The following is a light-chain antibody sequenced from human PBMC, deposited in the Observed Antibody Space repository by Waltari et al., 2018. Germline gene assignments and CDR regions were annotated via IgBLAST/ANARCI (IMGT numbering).Light chain of an antibody. CDR1: SLQKHN. CDR3: QSAANSVTFDVV. J-gene: IGLJ2*01. V-gene: IGLV3-25*03. Sequence: SNELTQPPSLSVSPGQTARITCSVDSLQKHNAYWFQQKPGQAPLMLIYKDNGRPSGIPERFSASSSGTTVTLTISGVQAEDEADYYCQSAANSVTFDVVFGGGTKLTVL. CDR2: KDN.